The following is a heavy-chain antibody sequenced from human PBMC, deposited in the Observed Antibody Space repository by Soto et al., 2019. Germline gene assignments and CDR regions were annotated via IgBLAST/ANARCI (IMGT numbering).Heavy chain of an antibody. Sequence: EVQLLESGGGLVQPGGSLRLSCAASGFTFSTYAMSWARQAPGKGLEWVAGIDDSGFSTYYADSVKGRLTISRDNSKNTLYLQMGSMRAEDKAVYYCVTGQSSSWSQTGGMDVWGQGTTVTVSS. V-gene: IGHV3-23*01. CDR1: GFTFSTYA. D-gene: IGHD2-2*01. J-gene: IGHJ6*02. CDR3: VTGQSSSWSQTGGMDV. CDR2: IDDSGFST.